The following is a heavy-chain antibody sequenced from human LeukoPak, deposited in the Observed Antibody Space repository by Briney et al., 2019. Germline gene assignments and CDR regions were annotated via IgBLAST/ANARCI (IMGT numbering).Heavy chain of an antibody. CDR3: AREYYGDYSLDENYAFDI. CDR2: ISAYNGNT. D-gene: IGHD4-17*01. CDR1: GYTFTSYG. Sequence: ASVKVSCKASGYTFTSYGISWVRQAPGQGLEWMGWISAYNGNTNYAQKFQGRVTITADESTSTAYMELSSLRSEDTAVYYCAREYYGDYSLDENYAFDIWGQGTMVTVSS. J-gene: IGHJ3*02. V-gene: IGHV1-18*01.